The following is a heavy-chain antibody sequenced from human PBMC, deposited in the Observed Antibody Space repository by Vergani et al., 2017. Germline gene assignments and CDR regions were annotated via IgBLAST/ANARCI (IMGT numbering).Heavy chain of an antibody. V-gene: IGHV3-23*01. D-gene: IGHD6-13*01. CDR2: ISGSGGST. Sequence: EVQLLESGGGLVQPGGSLRLSCAASGFTFSSYAMSWVRQAPGKGLEWVSAISGSGGSTYYADSVKGRFTISRDNAKNTLYLQMNSLRAEDTAVYYCARDPASYSSSWYDENYYYGMDVWGQGTTVTVSS. CDR1: GFTFSSYA. J-gene: IGHJ6*02. CDR3: ARDPASYSSSWYDENYYYGMDV.